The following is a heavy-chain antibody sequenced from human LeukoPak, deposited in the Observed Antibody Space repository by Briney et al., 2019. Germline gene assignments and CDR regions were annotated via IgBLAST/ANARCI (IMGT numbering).Heavy chain of an antibody. CDR3: ARVTGYMIEDYFDY. CDR1: GGSISSSSYY. D-gene: IGHD3-22*01. V-gene: IGHV4-39*07. CDR2: IYYSGST. Sequence: SETLSLTCTVSGGSISSSSYYWGWIRQPPGKGLEWIGSIYYSGSTYYNPSLKSRVTISVDTSKNQFSLKLSSVAAADTAVYYCARVTGYMIEDYFDYWGQGTLVTVSS. J-gene: IGHJ4*02.